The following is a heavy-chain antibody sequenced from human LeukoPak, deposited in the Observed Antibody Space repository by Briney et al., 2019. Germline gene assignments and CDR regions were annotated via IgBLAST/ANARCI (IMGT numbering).Heavy chain of an antibody. CDR3: ASDGPYCSSTSCYNH. CDR2: MNPNSGNT. Sequence: ASVKVSCKASGYTFTSYDINWVRQATGQGLEWMGWMNPNSGNTGYAQKFQGRVTMTRNTSISTAYMELSSLRSDDTAVYYCASDGPYCSSTSCYNHWGQGTLVTVSS. CDR1: GYTFTSYD. J-gene: IGHJ5*02. D-gene: IGHD2-2*02. V-gene: IGHV1-8*01.